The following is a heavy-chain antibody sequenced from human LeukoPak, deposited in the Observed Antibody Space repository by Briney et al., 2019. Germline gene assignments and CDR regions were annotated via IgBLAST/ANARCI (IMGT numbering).Heavy chain of an antibody. D-gene: IGHD3-10*01. CDR3: ARDRGITTARGVPSWFDP. CDR2: IYTTGSP. V-gene: IGHV4-61*02. CDR1: GGSINSDTYY. J-gene: IGHJ5*02. Sequence: PSQTLSLTCTVSGGSINSDTYYWTWIRQPAGKGLEWIGRIYTTGSPNYNPSLKSRVTMSIDTSKHQFSLKLSSVSAADTAVYYCARDRGITTARGVPSWFDPWGQGTLVTVSS.